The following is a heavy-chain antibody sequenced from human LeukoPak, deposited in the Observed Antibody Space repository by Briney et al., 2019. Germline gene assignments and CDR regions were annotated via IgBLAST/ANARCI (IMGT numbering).Heavy chain of an antibody. D-gene: IGHD4-11*01. Sequence: GGSLRLSCAASGFTFSSYAMHWVRQAPGKGLEWVAVISYDGSNKYYADSVKGRFTISRDNSKNTLYLQMNSLRAEDTAVYYCARDDYKYYSNYVGYWGQGTLVTVSS. CDR1: GFTFSSYA. CDR3: ARDDYKYYSNYVGY. V-gene: IGHV3-30*04. J-gene: IGHJ4*02. CDR2: ISYDGSNK.